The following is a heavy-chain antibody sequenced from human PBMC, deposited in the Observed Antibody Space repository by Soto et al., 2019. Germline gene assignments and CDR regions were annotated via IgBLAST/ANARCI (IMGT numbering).Heavy chain of an antibody. D-gene: IGHD4-17*01. Sequence: ESGGGLVKPGGSLRLSCAASGFTFSSFTISWVRQAPGKGLEWVSSISSSSNYVYYAKSVEGRFTISRGNAQNSLFLQMNSLRAEDTAVYYCARDPSSTVTAEGYFDYWGQGTLVTVSS. CDR1: GFTFSSFT. CDR3: ARDPSSTVTAEGYFDY. V-gene: IGHV3-21*01. J-gene: IGHJ4*02. CDR2: ISSSSNYV.